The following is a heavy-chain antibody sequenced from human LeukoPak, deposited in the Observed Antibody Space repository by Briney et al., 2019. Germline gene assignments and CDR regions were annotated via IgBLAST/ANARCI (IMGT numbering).Heavy chain of an antibody. CDR1: GYTFTSYD. V-gene: IGHV1-8*01. CDR3: ARGPLGYCTNGVCIK. D-gene: IGHD2-8*01. CDR2: MNPNSGNT. Sequence: ASVKVSCKDSGYTFTSYDINWVRQATGQGLEWMGWMNPNSGNTGYAQKFQGRVTMTRNTSISTAYMELSSLRSEDTAVYYCARGPLGYCTNGVCIKWGQGTLVTVSS. J-gene: IGHJ4*02.